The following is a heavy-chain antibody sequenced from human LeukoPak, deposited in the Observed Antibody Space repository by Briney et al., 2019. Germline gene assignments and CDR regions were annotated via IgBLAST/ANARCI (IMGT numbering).Heavy chain of an antibody. CDR1: GGSISSYY. CDR3: ARAPVYGGNSYGMDV. Sequence: SETLSLTCTVSGGSISSYYWSWIRQPPGKGLEWIGYIYYSGSTNYNPSLKSRVTISVDTSKNQFPLKLSSVTAADTAVYYCARAPVYGGNSYGMDVWGLGTTVTVSS. V-gene: IGHV4-59*01. CDR2: IYYSGST. D-gene: IGHD4-23*01. J-gene: IGHJ6*02.